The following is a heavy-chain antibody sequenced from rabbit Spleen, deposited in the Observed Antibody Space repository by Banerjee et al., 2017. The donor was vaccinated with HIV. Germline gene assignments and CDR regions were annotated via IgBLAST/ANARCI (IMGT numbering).Heavy chain of an antibody. D-gene: IGHD4-1*01. Sequence: QEQLEESGGGLVKPEGSLTLTCKASGFSFSDRDVMCWVRKAPGKGLEWIACIYAGSSDSSYYATWAKGRFTISKASSTTVTLQMTSLTAADTATYFCARDLAAIIGWNFGLWGQGTLVTVS. J-gene: IGHJ3*01. V-gene: IGHV1S45*01. CDR2: IYAGSSDSS. CDR3: ARDLAAIIGWNFGL. CDR1: GFSFSDRDV.